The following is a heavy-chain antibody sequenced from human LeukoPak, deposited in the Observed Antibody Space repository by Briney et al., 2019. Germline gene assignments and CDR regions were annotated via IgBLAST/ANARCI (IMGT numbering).Heavy chain of an antibody. CDR2: ISSSGSTI. V-gene: IGHV3-48*03. CDR3: ARDRITMVRGDGMDV. CDR1: GFTFSRYE. D-gene: IGHD3-10*01. J-gene: IGHJ6*04. Sequence: GGSLRLSCAASGFTFSRYEMNWVRQAPGKGLEWVSYISSSGSTIYYPDSVKGRFTISRDNAKNSLYLQMNSLRAEDTAVYYCARDRITMVRGDGMDVWGKGTTVTVSS.